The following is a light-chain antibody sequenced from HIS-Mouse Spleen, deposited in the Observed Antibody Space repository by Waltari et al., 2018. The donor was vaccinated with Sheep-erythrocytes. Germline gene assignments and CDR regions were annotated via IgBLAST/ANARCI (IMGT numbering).Light chain of an antibody. V-gene: IGLV2-8*01. J-gene: IGLJ3*02. CDR1: SSNVGGYNY. CDR3: SSYAGSNNWV. CDR2: EVS. Sequence: QSALTQPPSASGSPGPSVTISCPGTSSNVGGYNYLSWYQPHPGNAPKLMIYEVSKRPSGVPDRFSGSKSGNTASLTVSGLQAEDEADYYCSSYAGSNNWVFGGGTKLTVL.